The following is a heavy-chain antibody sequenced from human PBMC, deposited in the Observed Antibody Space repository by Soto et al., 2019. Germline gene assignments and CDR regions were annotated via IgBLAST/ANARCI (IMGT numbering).Heavy chain of an antibody. J-gene: IGHJ4*02. V-gene: IGHV3-30*18. D-gene: IGHD1-26*01. CDR2: ISYDGSNK. CDR1: GFTFSSYG. CDR3: AKDLESGSQTPPLLRY. Sequence: PGGSLRLSCAASGFTFSSYGMHWVRQAPGKGLEWVAVISYDGSNKYYADSVKGRFTISRDNSKNTLYLQMNSLRAEDTAVYYCAKDLESGSQTPPLLRYWGQGTLVTVSS.